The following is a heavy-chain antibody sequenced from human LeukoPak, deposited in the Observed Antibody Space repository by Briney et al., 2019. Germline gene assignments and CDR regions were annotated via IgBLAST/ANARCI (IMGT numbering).Heavy chain of an antibody. V-gene: IGHV3-74*01. J-gene: IGHJ4*02. CDR3: ARELPFDY. CDR2: IKSDGSRT. Sequence: GGSLRLSCAASGITFSNYWMHWVRQAPGKGLVWVSRIKSDGSRTDYADSVKGRFTISRDNAKNTLYLQMNSLRAEDTAVYYCARELPFDYWGQGTLVIVSS. CDR1: GITFSNYW. D-gene: IGHD2-15*01.